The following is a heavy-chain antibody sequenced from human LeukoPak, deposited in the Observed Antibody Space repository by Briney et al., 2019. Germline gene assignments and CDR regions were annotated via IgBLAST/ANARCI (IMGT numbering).Heavy chain of an antibody. Sequence: ASVKVSCKASGGTFSSYAISWVRQAPGQGLEWMGGIIPIFGTANYAQKFQGRVTITMDESTSTAYMELSSLRSEDTAVYYCASGGSGHYYYYYMDVWGKGTTVTVSS. CDR1: GGTFSSYA. CDR3: ASGGSGHYYYYYMDV. D-gene: IGHD3-16*01. J-gene: IGHJ6*03. CDR2: IIPIFGTA. V-gene: IGHV1-69*05.